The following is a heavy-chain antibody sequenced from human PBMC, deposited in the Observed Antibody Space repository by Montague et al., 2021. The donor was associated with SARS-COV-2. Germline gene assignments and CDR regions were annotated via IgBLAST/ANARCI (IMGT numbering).Heavy chain of an antibody. CDR2: ISSSSSYI. CDR3: ASGKWELLPFDY. D-gene: IGHD1-26*01. CDR1: GFTFSSYS. Sequence: SLRLSFAASGFTFSSYSMNWVRQAPGKGLEWVSSISSSSSYIYYADSVKGRFTISRDNAKNSLYLQMNSLRAEDTAGYCCASGKWELLPFDYWGQGTLVTVSS. J-gene: IGHJ4*02. V-gene: IGHV3-21*01.